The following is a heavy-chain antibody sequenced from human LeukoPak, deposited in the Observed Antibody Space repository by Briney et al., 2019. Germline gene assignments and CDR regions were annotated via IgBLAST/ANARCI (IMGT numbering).Heavy chain of an antibody. Sequence: ASVRVSCKASGYTFTGYYMHWVRQAPGQGLEWMGWINPNSGGTNYAQKFQGRVTMTRDTSISTAYMELSRLRSDDTAVYYCARLPSDYEKVPFDYWGQETLVTVSS. D-gene: IGHD4-17*01. CDR2: INPNSGGT. J-gene: IGHJ4*02. CDR3: ARLPSDYEKVPFDY. CDR1: GYTFTGYY. V-gene: IGHV1-2*02.